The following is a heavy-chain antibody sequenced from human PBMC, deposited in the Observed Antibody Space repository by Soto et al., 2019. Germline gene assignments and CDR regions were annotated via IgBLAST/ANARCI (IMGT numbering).Heavy chain of an antibody. V-gene: IGHV5-10-1*01. J-gene: IGHJ6*02. CDR3: TKYTYTSRYAYYGMDV. D-gene: IGHD6-13*01. Sequence: GESLKISCXGSGYSFTSYWISWVRQMPGKGLEWTGRIDPSDSYTNYSPSFQGHVTISADKSISTAYLQWSSLRASDTGVYYCTKYTYTSRYAYYGMDVWGHGTTVTVSS. CDR2: IDPSDSYT. CDR1: GYSFTSYW.